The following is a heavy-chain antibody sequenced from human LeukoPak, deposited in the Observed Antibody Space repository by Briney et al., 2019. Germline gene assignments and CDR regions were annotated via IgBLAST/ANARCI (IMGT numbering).Heavy chain of an antibody. CDR2: ISGSGGST. CDR3: AKDLGKSGPAAIRPLDFDI. V-gene: IGHV3-23*01. D-gene: IGHD2-2*02. J-gene: IGHJ3*02. Sequence: GGSLRLSCAASGFSFSSYAMSWVRQAPGKGLEWVSAISGSGGSTYYADSVKGRFTISRDNSKNTLYLQMNSLRAEDTAVYYCAKDLGKSGPAAIRPLDFDIWGQGTMVTVSS. CDR1: GFSFSSYA.